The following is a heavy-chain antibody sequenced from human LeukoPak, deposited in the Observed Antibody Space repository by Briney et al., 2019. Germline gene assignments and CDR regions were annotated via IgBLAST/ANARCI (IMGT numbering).Heavy chain of an antibody. D-gene: IGHD2-15*01. CDR1: GYTFTSYY. V-gene: IGHV1-46*01. Sequence: GASVKVSCKASGYTFTSYYMHWVPQAPGQGLEWMGIINPSGGSTSYAQKFQGRVTVTRDTSTSTVYMELSSLRSEDTAVYYCARGYCSGGSCYTIDFWGQGTLVTVSS. J-gene: IGHJ4*02. CDR2: INPSGGST. CDR3: ARGYCSGGSCYTIDF.